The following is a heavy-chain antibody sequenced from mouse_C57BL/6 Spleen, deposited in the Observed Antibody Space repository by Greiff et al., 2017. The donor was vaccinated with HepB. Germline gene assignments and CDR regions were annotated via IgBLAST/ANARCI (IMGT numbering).Heavy chain of an antibody. V-gene: IGHV5-9*01. CDR3: ARPSTTEVAADAMDY. CDR1: GFTFSSYT. J-gene: IGHJ4*01. Sequence: EVMLVEPGGGLVMPGGSLKLSCAASGFTFSSYTMPLVRQTPEKRLEWVATISGGGGNTYYQDSVKGRFTISGDNAKTTVYLQMSRLRCEDTALYDCARPSTTEVAADAMDYWGQGTSVTVSS. CDR2: ISGGGGNT. D-gene: IGHD1-1*01.